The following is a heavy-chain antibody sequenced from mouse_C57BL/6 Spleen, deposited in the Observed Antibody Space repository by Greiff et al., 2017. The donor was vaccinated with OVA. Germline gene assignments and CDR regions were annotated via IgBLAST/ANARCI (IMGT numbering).Heavy chain of an antibody. CDR3: ARRSNYGYYFDY. CDR1: GYTFTSYW. J-gene: IGHJ2*01. V-gene: IGHV1-69*01. Sequence: QVHVKQPGAELVMPGASVKLSCKASGYTFTSYWMHLVKQRPGQALEWIGEIDPSDSYSTYNQNFKGKSTLTVDKSSSTAYMQLSSLTSEDSAVYYCARRSNYGYYFDYWGQGTTLTVSS. CDR2: IDPSDSYS. D-gene: IGHD2-5*01.